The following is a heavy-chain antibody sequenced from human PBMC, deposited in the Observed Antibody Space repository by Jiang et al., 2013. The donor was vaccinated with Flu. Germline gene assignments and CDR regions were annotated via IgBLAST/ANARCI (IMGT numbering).Heavy chain of an antibody. J-gene: IGHJ4*02. CDR1: GFTFSSYA. CDR3: ARGDRSGSYHTPFDY. Sequence: PGRSLRLSCAASGFTFSSYAMHWVRQAPGKGLEWVAVISYDGSNKYYADSVKGRFTISRDNSKNTLYLQMNSLRAEDTAVYYCARGDRSGSYHTPFDYWGQGTLVTVSS. D-gene: IGHD1-26*01. CDR2: ISYDGSNK. V-gene: IGHV3-30*04.